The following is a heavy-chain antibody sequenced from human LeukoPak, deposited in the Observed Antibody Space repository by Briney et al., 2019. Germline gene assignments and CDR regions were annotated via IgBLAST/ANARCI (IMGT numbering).Heavy chain of an antibody. V-gene: IGHV4-59*01. CDR3: ARAISATFDY. D-gene: IGHD2-21*01. CDR1: GGSFSGYY. CDR2: IYYSGST. Sequence: SETLSLTCAVYGGSFSGYYWSWIRQPPGKGLEWIGYIYYSGSTNYNPSLKSRVTISVDTSKNQFSLKLSSVTAADTAVYYCARAISATFDYWGQGTLVTVSS. J-gene: IGHJ4*02.